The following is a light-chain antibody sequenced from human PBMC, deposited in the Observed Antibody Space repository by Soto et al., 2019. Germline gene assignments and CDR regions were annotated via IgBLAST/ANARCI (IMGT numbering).Light chain of an antibody. CDR2: GAF. Sequence: DIQMTQSPSSLSASVGDRVTITCRASQSISNYLSWYQQKPGKAPKLLMYGAFILRGGVPSNFRGSTSGTDFTLTITSLQPEDFATYFCQQTYSPPYTFGQGTKLEIK. CDR1: QSISNY. J-gene: IGKJ2*01. CDR3: QQTYSPPYT. V-gene: IGKV1-39*01.